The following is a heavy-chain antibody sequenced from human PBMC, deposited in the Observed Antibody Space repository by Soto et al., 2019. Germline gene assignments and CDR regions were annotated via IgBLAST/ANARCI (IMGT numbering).Heavy chain of an antibody. CDR1: GFTFGDYA. Sequence: PGGSLRLSCTASGFTFGDYAMSWFRQAPGKGLEWVGFIRSKAYGGTTEYAASVKGRFTISRDDSKSIAYLQMNSLKTEDTAVYYCTRGRRYSSGWYSDFDYWGQGTLVTVSS. CDR2: IRSKAYGGTT. CDR3: TRGRRYSSGWYSDFDY. D-gene: IGHD6-19*01. J-gene: IGHJ4*02. V-gene: IGHV3-49*03.